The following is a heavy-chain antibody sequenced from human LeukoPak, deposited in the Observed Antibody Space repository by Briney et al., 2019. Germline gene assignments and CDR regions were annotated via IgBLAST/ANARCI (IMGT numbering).Heavy chain of an antibody. CDR3: AREVGKRDFDY. CDR2: ISSDGGNG. V-gene: IGHV3-30*04. CDR1: GFTFSFYA. Sequence: PGGSLRLSCAASGFTFSFYAIHWVRQAPGKGLEWVAVISSDGGNGYYADSVKGRFTISRDNSKNTLYLQMNSLRVEDTAVYYCAREVGKRDFDYWGQGTLVTVSS. J-gene: IGHJ4*02. D-gene: IGHD1-26*01.